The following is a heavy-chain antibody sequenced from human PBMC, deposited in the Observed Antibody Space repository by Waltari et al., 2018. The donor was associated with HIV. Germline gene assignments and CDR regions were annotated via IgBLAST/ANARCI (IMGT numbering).Heavy chain of an antibody. V-gene: IGHV1-24*01. J-gene: IGHJ1*01. CDR3: VTLYNESPLYSNF. CDR2: FDPKNGKP. CDR1: GYPLSDFS. D-gene: IGHD2-15*01. Sequence: QLIHSTSALKRPGASVTISCQVSGYPLSDFSMQWVRQGRGQRLEWMGGFDPKNGKPVYSQRFWGRVSLAEDTSEDTAFLELNRLTSDDTAVYYCVTLYNESPLYSNFWGQGTLVTV.